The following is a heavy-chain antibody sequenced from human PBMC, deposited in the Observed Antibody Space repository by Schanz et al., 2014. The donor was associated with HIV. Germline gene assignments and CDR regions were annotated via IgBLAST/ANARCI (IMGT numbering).Heavy chain of an antibody. CDR1: GLTFRNYW. CDR3: TTDQFGGYFVH. V-gene: IGHV3-7*01. Sequence: EVQLVESGGGLVKPGGSLRLSCAVSGLTFRNYWMAWVRQAPGKGLEWVANINGDETEKYYVDSVRGRFTISRDNAKNSLYLQMNSLRDDDMAVYYCTTDQFGGYFVHWGQGALVTVSS. D-gene: IGHD5-12*01. CDR2: INGDETEK. J-gene: IGHJ4*02.